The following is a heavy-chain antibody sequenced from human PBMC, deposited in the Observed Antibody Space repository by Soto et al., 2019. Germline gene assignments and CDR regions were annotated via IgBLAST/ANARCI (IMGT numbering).Heavy chain of an antibody. V-gene: IGHV3-74*01. CDR3: ARGIRIYYGMDV. CDR2: LNGDGTTT. CDR1: GFTFSSYW. J-gene: IGHJ6*02. Sequence: EVQLVESGGGLVQAGGSLRLSCEASGFTFSSYWMHWVRQVPGKGLVWVSRLNGDGTTTNYADSVKGRFTISRDNAKNTVYLQMSSLRAEDTAVYYCARGIRIYYGMDVWGQGTTVTVSS. D-gene: IGHD2-15*01.